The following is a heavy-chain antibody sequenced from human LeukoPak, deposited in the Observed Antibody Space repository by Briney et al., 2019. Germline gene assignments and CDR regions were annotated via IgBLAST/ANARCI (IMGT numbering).Heavy chain of an antibody. V-gene: IGHV3-74*01. CDR3: GRAPHYNIISLDY. D-gene: IGHD5-24*01. CDR1: GFTFSTYW. CDR2: IKTDGSDT. Sequence: GGSLRLSCAASGFTFSTYWMHWVRQAPGKGLVWFSRIKTDGSDTIYADSVKGRFTISRDNAKSTLYLQMKSLRADDTAVYYCGRAPHYNIISLDYWGQGSLVTVSS. J-gene: IGHJ4*02.